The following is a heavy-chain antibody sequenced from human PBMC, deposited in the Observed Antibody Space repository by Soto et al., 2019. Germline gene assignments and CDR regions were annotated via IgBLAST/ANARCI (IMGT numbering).Heavy chain of an antibody. V-gene: IGHV4-39*01. D-gene: IGHD2-21*02. CDR1: GGSIISSSYY. J-gene: IGHJ4*02. Sequence: SETLSLTCTVSGGSIISSSYYWVWIRQPPGKGLEWIGSIYYSGSTYYNPSLKSRVTISVDTSKNQFSLKLSSVTAADTAVYYCARLNIVVVTAPYYFDYWGQGTLVTVSS. CDR3: ARLNIVVVTAPYYFDY. CDR2: IYYSGST.